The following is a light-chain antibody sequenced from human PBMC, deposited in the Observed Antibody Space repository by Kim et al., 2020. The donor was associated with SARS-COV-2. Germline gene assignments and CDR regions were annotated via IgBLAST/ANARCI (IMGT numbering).Light chain of an antibody. V-gene: IGKV1-39*01. Sequence: DIQMTQSPSSLSASVGDRVTITCRASQSISNYLNWYQQKPGKAPNLLICAASSLQSGVPSRFSGSGSGTDFTLTISSLQPEDFATYYCQQSYSTPWTFGQGTKVDIK. CDR3: QQSYSTPWT. CDR2: AAS. CDR1: QSISNY. J-gene: IGKJ1*01.